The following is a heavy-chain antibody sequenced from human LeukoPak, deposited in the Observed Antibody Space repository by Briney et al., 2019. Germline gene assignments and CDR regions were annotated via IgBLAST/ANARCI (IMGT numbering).Heavy chain of an antibody. D-gene: IGHD5-18*01. CDR2: IDPSDSYT. CDR3: ARRASRGYSYGYGY. Sequence: GESLKISCKGSGYNFNTYWISWVRQMPGKGLEWMGTIDPSDSYTKYSPPFQGQVTISADKSITTAYLQWSSLKASDTAMYYCARRASRGYSYGYGYWGQGTLVTVSS. V-gene: IGHV5-10-1*04. J-gene: IGHJ4*02. CDR1: GYNFNTYW.